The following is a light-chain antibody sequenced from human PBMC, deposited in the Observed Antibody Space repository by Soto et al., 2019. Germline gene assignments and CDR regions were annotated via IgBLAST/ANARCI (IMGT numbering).Light chain of an antibody. Sequence: DIQMPQSPSSLSASVGHILPVTXRASETINFYLNWYQQKSEKAPKSLIYAASSLESGVPSRFSGSGSGTDFTLTISSLQPEDFATYYCQQYDAYPFTFGQGTKVDNK. V-gene: IGKV1-16*01. CDR1: ETINFY. CDR3: QQYDAYPFT. CDR2: AAS. J-gene: IGKJ2*01.